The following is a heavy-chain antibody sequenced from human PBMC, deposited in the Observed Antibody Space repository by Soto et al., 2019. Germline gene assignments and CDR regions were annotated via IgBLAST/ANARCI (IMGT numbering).Heavy chain of an antibody. J-gene: IGHJ4*02. Sequence: ASVKVSCKASGYTFTGYYMHWVRQAPGQGLEWMGWINPNSGGTNYAQKFQGWVTMTRDTSISTAYMELSRLRSDDTAVYYCARDSPDNYGDYALSLDYWGQGTLATVSS. CDR1: GYTFTGYY. CDR3: ARDSPDNYGDYALSLDY. D-gene: IGHD4-17*01. V-gene: IGHV1-2*04. CDR2: INPNSGGT.